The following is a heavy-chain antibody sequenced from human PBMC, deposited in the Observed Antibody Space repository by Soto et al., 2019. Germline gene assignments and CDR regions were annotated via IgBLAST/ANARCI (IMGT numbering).Heavy chain of an antibody. CDR3: ATLPPYYFDASGYFLED. CDR2: ITTFNGNT. V-gene: IGHV1-18*01. J-gene: IGHJ4*02. D-gene: IGHD3-22*01. CDR1: CYSFPSHG. Sequence: XSVKVSYKASCYSFPSHGIRWMRQAPGQGLEWMGWITTFNGNTNYAKKFQERVTMTADTSTSTVYMELRSLRYDDTAVYFCATLPPYYFDASGYFLEDWGQGTLVTVSS.